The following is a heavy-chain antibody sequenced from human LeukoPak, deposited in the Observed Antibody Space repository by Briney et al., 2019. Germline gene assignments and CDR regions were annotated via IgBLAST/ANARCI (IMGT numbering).Heavy chain of an antibody. J-gene: IGHJ5*02. CDR3: ARKGGRSTTNWFDP. CDR1: GGSISRGGNS. D-gene: IGHD3-16*01. CDR2: IFYSGST. V-gene: IGHV4-31*03. Sequence: PSQTLSLTCTVSGGSISRGGNSWHWIRQHPGKGLEWIGFIFYSGSTSYNPSLKSRLTISVDTSKNEFSLKLSSVTAADTAVYYCARKGGRSTTNWFDPWGRGTLVTVSS.